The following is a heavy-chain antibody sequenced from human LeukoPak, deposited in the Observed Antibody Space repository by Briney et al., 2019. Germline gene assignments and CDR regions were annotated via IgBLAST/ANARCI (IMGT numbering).Heavy chain of an antibody. Sequence: PSETLSLTCTVSGGSISSYYWSWIRQPPGKGLQWIGYIYYSGGTNYNPSLKSRVTISVDTSKNQFSLKLSSVTAADTAVYYRARTTEGYCRSTSYSWCYYYYMDVWGKGTTVTVSS. CDR1: GGSISSYY. V-gene: IGHV4-59*01. CDR3: ARTTEGYCRSTSYSWCYYYYMDV. J-gene: IGHJ6*03. CDR2: IYYSGGT. D-gene: IGHD2-2*01.